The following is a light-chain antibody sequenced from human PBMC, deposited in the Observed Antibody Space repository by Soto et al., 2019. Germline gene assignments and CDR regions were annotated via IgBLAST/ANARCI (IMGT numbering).Light chain of an antibody. V-gene: IGKV3-15*01. CDR1: QSFSCN. CDR2: GAS. CDR3: QQYNNWPPLT. J-gene: IGKJ4*01. Sequence: IVMTQSPATLSVSPGEGATLSCRASQSFSCNLAWYQQKPGQAHRLLIYGASTRATGIPARFSGSGSGTEFTLTISSLQSEDFAVYYCQQYNNWPPLTFGGGTKVEIK.